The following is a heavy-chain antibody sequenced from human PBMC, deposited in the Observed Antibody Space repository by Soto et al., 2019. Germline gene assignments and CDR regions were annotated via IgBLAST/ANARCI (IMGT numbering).Heavy chain of an antibody. CDR2: MNPNSGNT. CDR1: GYTFTSYD. J-gene: IGHJ3*02. CDR3: AGGLYCSSTSCHKHAFDI. D-gene: IGHD2-2*01. Sequence: ASVKVSCKASGYTFTSYDINWVRQATGQGLEWMGWMNPNSGNTGYAQKFQGRVTMTRNTSISTAYMELSSLRSEDTAVYYCAGGLYCSSTSCHKHAFDIWGQGTMVTVSS. V-gene: IGHV1-8*01.